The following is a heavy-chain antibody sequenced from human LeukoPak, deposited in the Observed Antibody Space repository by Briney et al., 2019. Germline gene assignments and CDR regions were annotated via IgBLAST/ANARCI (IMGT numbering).Heavy chain of an antibody. CDR3: AKGSAYADF. CDR2: ISGSGGST. J-gene: IGHJ4*02. D-gene: IGHD3-3*01. CDR1: EFTVSSNY. V-gene: IGHV3-23*01. Sequence: GGSLRLSCIASEFTVSSNYMSWVRQAPGKGLEWVSTISGSGGSTYYADSVKGRFTISRDNPKNTLSLQMNSLRAEDTAVYYCAKGSAYADFWGRGTLVTVSS.